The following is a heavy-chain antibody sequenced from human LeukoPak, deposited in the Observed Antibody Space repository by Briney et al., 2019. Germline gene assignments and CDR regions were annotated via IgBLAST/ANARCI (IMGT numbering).Heavy chain of an antibody. Sequence: SVKVSCKASGYTFTSYGISWVRQAPGQGLEWMGGIITIFGTANYAQKFQGRVTITADESTSTAYMELSSLRSEDTAVYYCASDRYCSSTSCYAHNWFDPWGQGTLVTVSS. CDR1: GYTFTSYG. V-gene: IGHV1-69*01. D-gene: IGHD2-2*01. J-gene: IGHJ5*02. CDR3: ASDRYCSSTSCYAHNWFDP. CDR2: IITIFGTA.